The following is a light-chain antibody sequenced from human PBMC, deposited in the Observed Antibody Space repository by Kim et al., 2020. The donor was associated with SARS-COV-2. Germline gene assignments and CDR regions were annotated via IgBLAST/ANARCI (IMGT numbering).Light chain of an antibody. CDR2: QDS. V-gene: IGLV3-1*01. Sequence: VSPGQIASITCSGDKLVDKYVCWYQQKPGQSPVLVIYQDSKRPSGSPVRFSGSHSGNTATLTISGTKAMDEADYYCQAWDSSTYYVFGTGTKVTVL. CDR3: QAWDSSTYYV. CDR1: KLVDKY. J-gene: IGLJ1*01.